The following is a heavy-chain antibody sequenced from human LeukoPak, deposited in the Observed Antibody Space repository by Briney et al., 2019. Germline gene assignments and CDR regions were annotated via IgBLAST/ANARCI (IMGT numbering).Heavy chain of an antibody. J-gene: IGHJ4*02. CDR1: GGSISSSSYY. CDR2: IYYSGSA. D-gene: IGHD3-22*01. V-gene: IGHV4-39*01. CDR3: ASGISYYYDSSGYYPFDY. Sequence: SETLSLTCTVSGGSISSSSYYWGWIRQPPGKGLEWIGSIYYSGSAYYNPSLKSRVTISVDTFKNQFSLKLSSVTAADTAVYYCASGISYYYDSSGYYPFDYWGQGTLVTVSS.